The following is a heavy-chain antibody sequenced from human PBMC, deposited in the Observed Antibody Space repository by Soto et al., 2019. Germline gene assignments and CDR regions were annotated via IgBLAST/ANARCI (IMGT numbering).Heavy chain of an antibody. D-gene: IGHD3-22*01. CDR2: IYYSGST. V-gene: IGHV4-31*03. CDR3: AREFYYDSSGYYPQDAFDI. CDR1: GGSISSGGYY. Sequence: SETLSLTCTVSGGSISSGGYYWSWIRQHPGKGLEWIGYIYYSGSTYYNPSLKSRVTISVDTSKNQFSLKLSSVTAADTAVYYCAREFYYDSSGYYPQDAFDIWGQGTMVTVSS. J-gene: IGHJ3*02.